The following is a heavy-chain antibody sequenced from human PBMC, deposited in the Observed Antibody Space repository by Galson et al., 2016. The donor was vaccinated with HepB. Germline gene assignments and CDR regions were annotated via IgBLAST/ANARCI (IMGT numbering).Heavy chain of an antibody. Sequence: SLRLSCAASGFKFSDYSMSWVRQAPGKGLEWVSYINGTSGSIYYAGSVTGRFTISRDNAKKSVYLQMNSLRADDTAVYYCARDHAPSSVAGADYWGQGILVTVSS. CDR3: ARDHAPSSVAGADY. V-gene: IGHV3-11*04. J-gene: IGHJ4*02. D-gene: IGHD6-19*01. CDR2: INGTSGSI. CDR1: GFKFSDYS.